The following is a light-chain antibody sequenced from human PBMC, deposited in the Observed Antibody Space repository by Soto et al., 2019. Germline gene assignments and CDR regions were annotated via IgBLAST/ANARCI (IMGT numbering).Light chain of an antibody. Sequence: QSALTQPRSVSGSPGQSVIISCTGTSSDIGGYNYVSWYQQHPGKAPKLMIYDVTKRPSGVPDRFSGSKSGNTASLTISGLQAEDEADYYCSSYAGISTYVFGGGTKLTVL. V-gene: IGLV2-11*01. J-gene: IGLJ2*01. CDR1: SSDIGGYNY. CDR3: SSYAGISTYV. CDR2: DVT.